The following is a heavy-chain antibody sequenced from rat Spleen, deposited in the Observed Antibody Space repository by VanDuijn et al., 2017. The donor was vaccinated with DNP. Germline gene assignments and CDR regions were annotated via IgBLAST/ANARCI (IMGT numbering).Heavy chain of an antibody. Sequence: EVQLVESGGGLVQPGRSLKLSCVASGFTFNNYWMTWIRQAPGKGLEWVASITNTGGSTYYPDSVKGRFTISRDNAKSTLYLQMNSLRSEDTATYYCTRAINVIAAISWYFDYWGQGVMVTVSS. D-gene: IGHD1-2*01. V-gene: IGHV5-31*01. J-gene: IGHJ2*01. CDR1: GFTFNNYW. CDR2: ITNTGGST. CDR3: TRAINVIAAISWYFDY.